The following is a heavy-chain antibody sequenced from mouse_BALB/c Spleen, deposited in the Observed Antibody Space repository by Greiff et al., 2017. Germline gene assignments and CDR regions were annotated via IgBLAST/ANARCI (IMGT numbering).Heavy chain of an antibody. CDR1: GFTFSDYY. J-gene: IGHJ4*01. CDR3: ARDRDYGSSYDYAMDY. D-gene: IGHD1-1*01. CDR2: ISDGGSYT. V-gene: IGHV5-4*02. Sequence: EVKVVESGGGLVKPGGSLKLSCAASGFTFSDYYMYWVRQTPEKRLEWVATISDGGSYTYYPDSVKGRFTISRDNAKNNLYLQMSSLRSEDTAMYYCARDRDYGSSYDYAMDYWGQGTSVTVSS.